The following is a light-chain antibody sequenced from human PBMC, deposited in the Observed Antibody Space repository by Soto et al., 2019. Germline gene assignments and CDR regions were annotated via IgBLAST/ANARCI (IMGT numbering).Light chain of an antibody. Sequence: EIVLTQSPGTLSLSPGERATLSCRASQSVSTSSLAWYQQKPGQAPRLLIYGASSRATGIPDRFSGSGSGTDFTLTISRLVPEDFAVYYCQQYGSSSWTFGQGTKVEIK. CDR2: GAS. CDR1: QSVSTSS. CDR3: QQYGSSSWT. J-gene: IGKJ1*01. V-gene: IGKV3-20*01.